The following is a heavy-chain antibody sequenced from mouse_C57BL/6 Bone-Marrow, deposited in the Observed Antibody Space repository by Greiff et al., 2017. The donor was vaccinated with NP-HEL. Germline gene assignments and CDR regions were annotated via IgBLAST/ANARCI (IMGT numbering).Heavy chain of an antibody. Sequence: EVQLQQSGAELVRPGASVKLSCTASGFNIKDYYMHWVKQRPEQGLEWIGRIDPEDGDTEYAPKFQGKATMTADTSSNTAYLQLSSLTSEDTAGDYCTYYGSTWFADWGQGTLVTVSA. CDR1: GFNIKDYY. CDR3: TYYGSTWFAD. V-gene: IGHV14-1*01. CDR2: IDPEDGDT. J-gene: IGHJ3*01. D-gene: IGHD1-1*01.